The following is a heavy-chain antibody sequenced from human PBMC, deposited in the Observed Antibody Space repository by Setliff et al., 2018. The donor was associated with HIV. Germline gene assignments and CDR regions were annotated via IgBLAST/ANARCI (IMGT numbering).Heavy chain of an antibody. CDR3: ARQVKYSSSPLHFDS. CDR1: GDSITNSFYF. CDR2: IYYGGII. D-gene: IGHD6-13*01. Sequence: LSLTCTVSGDSITNSFYFWAWIHQPPGKGLEWIGSIYYGGIIDYNPSLKSRVTISVDTPKNQFSLRLDSVTAADTAIHYCARQVKYSSSPLHFDSWGQGTLVTVSS. V-gene: IGHV4-39*01. J-gene: IGHJ4*02.